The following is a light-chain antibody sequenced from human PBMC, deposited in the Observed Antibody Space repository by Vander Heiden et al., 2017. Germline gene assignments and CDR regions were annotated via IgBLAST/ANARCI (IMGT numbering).Light chain of an antibody. J-gene: IGLJ3*02. CDR1: SSDIGSSNY. CDR2: DVS. Sequence: STTISCTGTSSDIGSSNYVSWYQQHPGKAPKLIIYDVSDRPSGVSTRFSGSKSGNAASLTISSLQAEDEADYYCTSYTSSNTWVFGGGTKLTVL. V-gene: IGLV2-14*04. CDR3: TSYTSSNTWV.